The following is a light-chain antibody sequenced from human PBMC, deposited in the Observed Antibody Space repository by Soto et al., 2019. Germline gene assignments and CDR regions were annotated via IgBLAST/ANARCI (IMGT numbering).Light chain of an antibody. V-gene: IGKV1-5*03. CDR2: MAS. Sequence: DIQMTQSPSTLSASVGDRVTITCRANQSIYTWLAWYQHKPGKAPKFLIYMASSLENGVPSRFSGSGAGTEFALTMSSRQAEDFGTCVCERYVKYPVTFGRGTKVEIK. CDR1: QSIYTW. CDR3: ERYVKYPVT. J-gene: IGKJ1*01.